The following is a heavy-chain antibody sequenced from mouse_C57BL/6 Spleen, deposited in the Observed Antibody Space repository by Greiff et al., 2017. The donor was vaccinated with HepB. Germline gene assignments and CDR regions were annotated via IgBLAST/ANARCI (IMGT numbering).Heavy chain of an antibody. D-gene: IGHD2-3*01. CDR2: ISSGSSTI. V-gene: IGHV5-17*01. CDR1: GFTFSDYG. J-gene: IGHJ4*01. CDR3: ARREDGYYYAMDY. Sequence: EVKVEESGGGLVKPGGSLKLSCAASGFTFSDYGMHWVRQAPEKGLEWVAYISSGSSTIYYADTVKGRFTISRDNAKNTLFLQMTSLRSEDTAMYYCARREDGYYYAMDYWGQGTSVTVSS.